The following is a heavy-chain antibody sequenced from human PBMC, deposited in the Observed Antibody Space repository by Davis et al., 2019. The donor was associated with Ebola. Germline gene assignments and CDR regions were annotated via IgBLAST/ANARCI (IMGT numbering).Heavy chain of an antibody. Sequence: GESLKISCEASGFIFSDYEMNWVRQTPRKGLEWVAFVGNRVDEIHYAASVKGRFTASRDNARHSLFLQMNDLKLEDTGFYYCVPGTWIRGQGMRVTVSA. J-gene: IGHJ4*02. CDR2: VGNRVDEI. D-gene: IGHD5-12*01. CDR3: VPGTWI. CDR1: GFIFSDYE. V-gene: IGHV3-48*03.